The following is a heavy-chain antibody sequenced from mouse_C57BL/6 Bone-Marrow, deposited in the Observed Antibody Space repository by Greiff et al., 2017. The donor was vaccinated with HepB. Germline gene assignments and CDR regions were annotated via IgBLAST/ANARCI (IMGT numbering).Heavy chain of an antibody. CDR2: IHPNSGST. CDR1: GYTFTSYW. J-gene: IGHJ2*01. D-gene: IGHD1-1*01. Sequence: QVQLQQPGAELVKPGASVKLSCKASGYTFTSYWMHWVKQRPGQGLEWIGMIHPNSGSTNYNEKFKSKATLTVDKSSSTAYMQLSSLTSEDSAVYSCARVYYGSSWYFDYWGQGTTLTVSS. CDR3: ARVYYGSSWYFDY. V-gene: IGHV1-64*01.